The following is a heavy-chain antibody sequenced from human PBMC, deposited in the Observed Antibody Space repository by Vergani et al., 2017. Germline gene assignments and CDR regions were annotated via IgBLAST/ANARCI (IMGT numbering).Heavy chain of an antibody. J-gene: IGHJ4*02. CDR3: ARVYYDILTGYYGPPNY. CDR2: INPNSGGT. V-gene: IGHV1-2*02. D-gene: IGHD3-9*01. Sequence: QVQLEQSGAEVKKPGASVKVSCKASGYTFTGYYMHWVRQAPGQGLEWMGWINPNSGGTNYAQKFQGRVTMTRDTSISTAYMELSRLRSDDTAVYYCARVYYDILTGYYGPPNYWGQGTLVTVSS. CDR1: GYTFTGYY.